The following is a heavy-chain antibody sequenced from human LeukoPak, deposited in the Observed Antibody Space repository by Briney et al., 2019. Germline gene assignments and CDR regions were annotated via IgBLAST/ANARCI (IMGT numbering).Heavy chain of an antibody. CDR1: GFSFSSYA. CDR2: IEQDGSER. V-gene: IGHV3-7*01. CDR3: AKGRGFDI. J-gene: IGHJ3*02. Sequence: GGSLRLSCAASGFSFSSYAMSWVRQAPGKGLEWVANIEQDGSERYSVDSVKGRFTISRDNAKNSLYLQMNSLRAEDTAVYYCAKGRGFDIWGQGTMVTVSS.